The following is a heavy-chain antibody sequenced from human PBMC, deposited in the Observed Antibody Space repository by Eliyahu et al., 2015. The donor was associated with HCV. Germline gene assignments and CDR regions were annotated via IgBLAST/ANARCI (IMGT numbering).Heavy chain of an antibody. CDR1: GYXFTGYY. Sequence: QVQLVQSGAEVKKPGASVKVSCKASGYXFTGYYMHWVRQAPGQGLEWMGWINPNSGGTNYAQKFQGRVTMTRDTSISTAYMELSRLRSDDTAVYYCAREGGTAMVWTNWFDPWGQGTLVTVSS. V-gene: IGHV1-2*02. J-gene: IGHJ5*02. D-gene: IGHD5-18*01. CDR3: AREGGTAMVWTNWFDP. CDR2: INPNSGGT.